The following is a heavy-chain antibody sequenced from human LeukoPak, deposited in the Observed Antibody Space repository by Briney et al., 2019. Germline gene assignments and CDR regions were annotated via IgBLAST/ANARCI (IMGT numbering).Heavy chain of an antibody. CDR2: IIPMFGTE. J-gene: IGHJ3*02. Sequence: ASVKVSCKASGDTFRTYGISWVRQAPGQGLEWMGGIIPMFGTENLAQKFQGRVTLTADTSTNTVRMELISLRSEDTAKYYCARSMGGSWYPSNAFDIWGQGTMVTVSS. CDR3: ARSMGGSWYPSNAFDI. D-gene: IGHD6-13*01. V-gene: IGHV1-69*06. CDR1: GDTFRTYG.